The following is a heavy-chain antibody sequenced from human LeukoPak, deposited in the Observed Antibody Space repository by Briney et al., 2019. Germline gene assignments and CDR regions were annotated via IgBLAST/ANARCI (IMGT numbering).Heavy chain of an antibody. Sequence: QTGGSLRLSCAASGFTFSSYWMSWVRQAPGKGLEWVANIKQDGSEKYYVDSVKGRFTISRDNAKNSLYLQMNSLRAEDTAVYHCAREGRGNYYDSSGYYVYWGQGTLVTVSS. D-gene: IGHD3-22*01. CDR1: GFTFSSYW. CDR3: AREGRGNYYDSSGYYVY. J-gene: IGHJ4*02. V-gene: IGHV3-7*01. CDR2: IKQDGSEK.